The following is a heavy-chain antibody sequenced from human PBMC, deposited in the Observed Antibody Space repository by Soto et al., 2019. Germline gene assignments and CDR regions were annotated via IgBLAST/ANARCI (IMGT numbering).Heavy chain of an antibody. D-gene: IGHD3-3*02. V-gene: IGHV1-46*01. CDR1: GYTFTSYY. CDR3: ARGSRIFGVAQKAMGY. Sequence: QVQLVQSGAEVKKPGASVKVSCKASGYTFTSYYMHWVRQAPGQGLEWMGIINPSGGSTSYAQKFQGRVTMTRDTSTSTVYMELSSLRSEDTAVYYCARGSRIFGVAQKAMGYWGQGTLVTVSS. J-gene: IGHJ4*02. CDR2: INPSGGST.